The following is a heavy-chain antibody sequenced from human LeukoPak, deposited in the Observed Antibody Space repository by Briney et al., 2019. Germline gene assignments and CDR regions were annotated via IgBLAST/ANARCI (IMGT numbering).Heavy chain of an antibody. CDR3: AYRNNFEY. D-gene: IGHD1-26*01. J-gene: IGHJ4*02. V-gene: IGHV3-7*05. CDR2: IKADGSEK. Sequence: GGSLRLSCAASGFSFCVLWMNWVPQPPARGVEWVANIKADGSEKYYADSVKGRFTISRDDAKSTVDLQMDNLRAEDTAIYYCAYRNNFEYWGQGALVSVSS. CDR1: GFSFCVLW.